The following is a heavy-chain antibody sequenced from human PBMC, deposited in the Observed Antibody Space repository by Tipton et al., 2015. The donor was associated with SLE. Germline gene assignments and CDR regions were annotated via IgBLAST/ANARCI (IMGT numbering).Heavy chain of an antibody. CDR2: INHSGST. V-gene: IGHV4-34*01. D-gene: IGHD2-2*01. CDR3: ARELGYCSSTSCYSFYYYYYMDV. CDR1: GGSFSGYY. J-gene: IGHJ6*03. Sequence: TLSLTCAVYGGSFSGYYWSWIRQPPGKGLEWIGEINHSGSTNYNPSLKSRVTISEDTSKNQFSLKLRSVTAAETAVYYCARELGYCSSTSCYSFYYYYYMDVWGKGTTVTVSS.